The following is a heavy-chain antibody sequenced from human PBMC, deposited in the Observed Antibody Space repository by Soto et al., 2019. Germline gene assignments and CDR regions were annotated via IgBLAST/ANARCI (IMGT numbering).Heavy chain of an antibody. CDR1: WFTFKNHA. Sequence: PGGSLRLSCAASWFTFKNHAMSWVRQAPGKRLEWISAISASGDKTYYADSVKGRFTISRDNSKNTLYLQMSNLRAEDTAVYYCAKEMPHSAGGSLAFYYWGQGTLVTVSS. D-gene: IGHD6-13*01. V-gene: IGHV3-23*01. CDR2: ISASGDKT. J-gene: IGHJ4*02. CDR3: AKEMPHSAGGSLAFYY.